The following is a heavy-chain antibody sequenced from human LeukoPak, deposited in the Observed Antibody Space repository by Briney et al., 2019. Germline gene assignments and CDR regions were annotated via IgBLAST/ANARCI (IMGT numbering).Heavy chain of an antibody. CDR2: INHSGST. CDR1: GGSFSGYY. V-gene: IGHV4-34*01. Sequence: PSETLSLTCAVYGGSFSGYYWSWIRQPPGKGLEWIGEINHSGSTNYNPPLKSRVTISVDTSKNQFSLKLSSVTAADTAVYYCARYCSGGSCYQGFDPWGQGTLVTVSS. CDR3: ARYCSGGSCYQGFDP. D-gene: IGHD2-15*01. J-gene: IGHJ5*02.